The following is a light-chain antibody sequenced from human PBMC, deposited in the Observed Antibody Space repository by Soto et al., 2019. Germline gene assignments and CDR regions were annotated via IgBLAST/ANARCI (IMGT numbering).Light chain of an antibody. J-gene: IGKJ4*01. V-gene: IGKV3-15*01. CDR1: QSVSSN. CDR3: QQYNNWPPGVT. CDR2: GAS. Sequence: EIVMTQSPATLSVSPGERATLSCRASQSVSSNLAWYQQKPGQAPRLLIYGASTRATGIPARFSGSGSGTEFTLTISSLQFEDFAVYFCQQYNNWPPGVTFGGGTKVEIK.